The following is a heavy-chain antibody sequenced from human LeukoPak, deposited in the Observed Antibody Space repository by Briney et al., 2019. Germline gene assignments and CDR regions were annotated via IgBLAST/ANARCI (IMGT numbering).Heavy chain of an antibody. V-gene: IGHV4-59*12. CDR3: AREGWGSGYKGLD. J-gene: IGHJ4*02. CDR2: VYYSGTT. CDR1: GGSISNYY. D-gene: IGHD3-3*01. Sequence: PSETLSPTCTVSGGSISNYYWSWIRQPPGKGLEWLGYVYYSGTTNYNPSLKSRVTISVDTSKNQFSLKLSSVTAADTAVYYCAREGWGSGYKGLDWGQGTLVTVSS.